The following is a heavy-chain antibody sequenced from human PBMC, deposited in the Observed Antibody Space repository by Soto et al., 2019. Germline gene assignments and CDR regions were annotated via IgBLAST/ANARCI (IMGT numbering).Heavy chain of an antibody. J-gene: IGHJ4*02. CDR1: GFTFSDYY. CDR3: AKVRDSSGSDY. V-gene: IGHV3-11*06. Sequence: PVGSLRLSCAASGFTFSDYYMSWIRQAPGKGLEWVSYISSSSSYTNYADSVKGRFTISRENAKNSLYLQMNSLRAEDTAVYYCAKVRDSSGSDYWGQGTLVTVSS. CDR2: ISSSSSYT. D-gene: IGHD3-22*01.